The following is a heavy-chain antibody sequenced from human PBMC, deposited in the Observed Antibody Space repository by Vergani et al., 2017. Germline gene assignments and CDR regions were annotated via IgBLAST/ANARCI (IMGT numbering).Heavy chain of an antibody. D-gene: IGHD1-26*01. CDR1: GGTLSSYA. J-gene: IGHJ4*02. V-gene: IGHV1-69*01. Sequence: QVQLVQSGAEVKKPGSSVKVSCKASGGTLSSYAISWVRQAPGQGLEWMGGIIPIFGTANYAQKFQGRVTITADESTSTAYMELSSLRSEDTAVYYCARSRVGRSGGYLQIDYWGQGTRVTVSS. CDR3: ARSRVGRSGGYLQIDY. CDR2: IIPIFGTA.